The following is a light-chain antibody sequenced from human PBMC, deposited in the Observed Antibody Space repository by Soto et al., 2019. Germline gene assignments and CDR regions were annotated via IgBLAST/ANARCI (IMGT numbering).Light chain of an antibody. Sequence: QSVLTQPPSASGTPGQRVTISCSGSSSNIGSNTVNWYQQLPGTAPKLLIYSNNHRPSGVLDRFSGSKSGTSASLASSGLQSEDEADYYCAAWDDSLNGYVFGSGTKVTVL. CDR3: AAWDDSLNGYV. J-gene: IGLJ1*01. CDR1: SSNIGSNT. CDR2: SNN. V-gene: IGLV1-44*01.